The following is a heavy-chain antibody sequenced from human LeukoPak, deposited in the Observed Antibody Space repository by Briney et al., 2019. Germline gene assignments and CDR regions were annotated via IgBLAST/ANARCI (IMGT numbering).Heavy chain of an antibody. D-gene: IGHD1-1*01. J-gene: IGHJ4*02. CDR1: GFTFSTYS. CDR3: AKMGSWRVSDY. V-gene: IGHV3-23*01. CDR2: ISGSDGST. Sequence: GGSLRLSCAASGFTFSTYSMSWVRQAPGKGLEWVASISGSDGSTYYTDSVQGRFTISRDNSKNTLYLQMNSLRDEDTAVYYCAKMGSWRVSDYWGQGTLVTVSS.